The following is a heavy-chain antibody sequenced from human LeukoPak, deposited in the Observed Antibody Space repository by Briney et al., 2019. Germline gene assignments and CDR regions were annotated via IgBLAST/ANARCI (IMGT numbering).Heavy chain of an antibody. D-gene: IGHD3-3*01. V-gene: IGHV3-48*03. CDR3: ARGRHDFWSGYYHFDY. CDR2: ISSSGSTI. Sequence: GGSLRLSCAASGFTFSSYEMNWVRQAPGKGLEWVSYISSSGSTIYYADSVKGRFTISRDNAKNSLYLQMNSLRAEDTAVYYCARGRHDFWSGYYHFDYWGQGTLVTVSS. J-gene: IGHJ4*02. CDR1: GFTFSSYE.